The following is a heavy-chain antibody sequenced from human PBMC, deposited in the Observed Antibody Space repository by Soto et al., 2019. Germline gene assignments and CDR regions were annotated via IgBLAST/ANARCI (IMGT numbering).Heavy chain of an antibody. CDR1: GFTFSSYS. CDR3: ASVPAMDV. V-gene: IGHV3-21*01. Sequence: GGSLRLSCAASGFTFSSYSMNWVRQAPGKGLEWVSSISSSSSSIYYADSVKGRFTISRDNAKNSLYLQMNSLRAEDTAVYYCASVPAMDVWGKGTTVTVSS. CDR2: ISSSSSSI. J-gene: IGHJ6*04.